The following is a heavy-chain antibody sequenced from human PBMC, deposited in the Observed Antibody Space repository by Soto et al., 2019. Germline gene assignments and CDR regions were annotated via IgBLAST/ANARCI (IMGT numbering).Heavy chain of an antibody. CDR3: ASDPLPKDTGTVRYTANI. J-gene: IGHJ3*02. V-gene: IGHV1-46*04. CDR1: GYTFTTYY. Sequence: QVRLVQSGAEVKKPGASVTVSCRASGYTFTTYYLHRVRQAPGQGLEWLGIINPSGGSTTYSQHLQGRINMPRDTSAHTIYKELSVLRYEDPTVYYSASDPLPKDTGTVRYTANISGQRTMVISSS. CDR2: INPSGGST. D-gene: IGHD5-18*01.